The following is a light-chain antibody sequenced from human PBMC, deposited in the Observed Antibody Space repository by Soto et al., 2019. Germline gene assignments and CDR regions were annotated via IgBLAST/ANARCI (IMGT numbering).Light chain of an antibody. CDR1: QSVSSY. Sequence: EIVLTQSPATLSLSPGERATLSCRASQSVSSYLAWYQQKPGQAPRLLIYDASNRATGIPARFSGSGSGTDFTLTISSLQAEDVAVYYCQQYNTFPWTFGQGTKVEI. J-gene: IGKJ1*01. CDR2: DAS. V-gene: IGKV3-11*01. CDR3: QQYNTFPWT.